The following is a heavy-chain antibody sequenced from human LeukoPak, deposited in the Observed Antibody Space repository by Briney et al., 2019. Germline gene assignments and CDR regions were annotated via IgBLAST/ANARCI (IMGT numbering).Heavy chain of an antibody. Sequence: SSETLSLTCAVYGGSFSGYYWSWIRQPPGKGLEWIGEINHSGSTNYNPSLKSRVTISVDTSKNQFSLKLSSVTAADTAVYYCANYDILTGYWNWGQGTLVTVSS. J-gene: IGHJ4*02. D-gene: IGHD3-9*01. CDR2: INHSGST. CDR1: GGSFSGYY. CDR3: ANYDILTGYWN. V-gene: IGHV4-34*01.